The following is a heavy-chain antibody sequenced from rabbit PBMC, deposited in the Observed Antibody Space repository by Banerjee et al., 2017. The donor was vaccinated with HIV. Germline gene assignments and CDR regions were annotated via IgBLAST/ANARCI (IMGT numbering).Heavy chain of an antibody. CDR2: IYAGDGST. J-gene: IGHJ4*01. CDR3: GRWTAYASSSGYLNL. CDR1: GFSLSSYG. D-gene: IGHD1-1*01. Sequence: EESGGDLVKPGASLTLTCTASGFSLSSYGMCWFRQAPGKGPEWIACIYAGDGSTDYASWVNGRFTIASDNAQNTVDLQMTSLTGADTATYFCGRWTAYASSSGYLNLWGPGTLVTVS. V-gene: IGHV1S47*01.